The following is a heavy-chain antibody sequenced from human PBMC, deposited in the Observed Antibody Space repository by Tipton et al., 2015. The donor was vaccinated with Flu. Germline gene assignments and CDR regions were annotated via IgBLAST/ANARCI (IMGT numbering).Heavy chain of an antibody. V-gene: IGHV3-30*18. CDR3: TKGLRFRELLDVSDY. CDR1: EFIFSSYA. J-gene: IGHJ4*02. Sequence: SLRLSCAASEFIFSSYAMHWVRQAPGKGLEWVAVISFDGSQKYYADSVKGRFTISRDNSKNTLSLQMNSLRPEDTAVYYCTKGLRFRELLDVSDYWDQGTLVTVSS. CDR2: ISFDGSQK. D-gene: IGHD1-26*01.